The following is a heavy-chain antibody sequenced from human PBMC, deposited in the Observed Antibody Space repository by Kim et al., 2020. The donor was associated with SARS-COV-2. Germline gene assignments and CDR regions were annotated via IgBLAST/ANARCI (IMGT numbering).Heavy chain of an antibody. D-gene: IGHD5-18*01. CDR3: AKDIGYSSGGFDY. J-gene: IGHJ4*01. Sequence: YSDTVKGRFTISRDNAKNSLYLQMNSLGAEDTALYYCAKDIGYSSGGFDYWGQGTLVTGSS. V-gene: IGHV3-9*01.